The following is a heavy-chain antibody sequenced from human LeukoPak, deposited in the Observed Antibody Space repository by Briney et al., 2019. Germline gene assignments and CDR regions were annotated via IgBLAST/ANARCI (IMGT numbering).Heavy chain of an antibody. CDR1: GFTFSSYA. Sequence: PGRSLRLSCAASGFTFSSYAMHWVRQAPGKGLEWVAVISYDGSNKYYADSVKGRFTISRDNSKNTLYLQMNSLRAEDTAVYYCARIPYYYDSSGYLDYWGQETLVTVSS. V-gene: IGHV3-30*04. CDR3: ARIPYYYDSSGYLDY. D-gene: IGHD3-22*01. J-gene: IGHJ4*02. CDR2: ISYDGSNK.